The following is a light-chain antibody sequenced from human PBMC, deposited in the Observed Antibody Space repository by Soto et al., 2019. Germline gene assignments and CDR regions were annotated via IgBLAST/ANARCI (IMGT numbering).Light chain of an antibody. J-gene: IGLJ2*01. CDR1: ISNIGAGYD. CDR3: PSYDRSLSVL. V-gene: IGLV1-40*01. CDR2: GNS. Sequence: QPVLTQPPSVSGAPGQRVTISCTGSISNIGAGYDVHWYQQLPGTAPKLLIYGNSNRPSGVPDRFSGSKSGTSASLAITGRQSEDEADYYCPSYDRSLSVLFGGGTTVTLL.